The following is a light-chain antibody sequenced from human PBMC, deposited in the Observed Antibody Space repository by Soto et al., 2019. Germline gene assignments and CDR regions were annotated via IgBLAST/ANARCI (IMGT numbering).Light chain of an antibody. CDR2: DVS. V-gene: IGLV2-14*01. Sequence: QSALTQPASLSGSPGQSITISCTGTSGDVGGYNYVSWYQQHPGKAPKLMIYDVSNRPSGVSNRFSGSKSGNTASLTISGLQAEDEADYYCSSYTSSSTLFGTGTKVTVL. CDR1: SGDVGGYNY. J-gene: IGLJ1*01. CDR3: SSYTSSSTL.